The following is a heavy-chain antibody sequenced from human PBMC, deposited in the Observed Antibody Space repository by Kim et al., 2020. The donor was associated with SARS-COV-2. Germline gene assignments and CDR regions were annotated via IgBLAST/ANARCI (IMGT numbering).Heavy chain of an antibody. CDR3: ARDRSKSHWFDP. CDR2: IYHSGST. V-gene: IGHV4-38-2*02. CDR1: GYSISSGYY. Sequence: SETLSLTCTVSGYSISSGYYWGWIRQPPGKGLEWIGSIYHSGSTYYNPSLKSRVTISVDTSKNQFSLKLSSVTAADTAVYYCARDRSKSHWFDPWGQGTL. J-gene: IGHJ5*02.